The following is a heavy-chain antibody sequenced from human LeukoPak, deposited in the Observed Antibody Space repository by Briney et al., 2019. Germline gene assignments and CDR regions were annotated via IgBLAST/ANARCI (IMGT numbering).Heavy chain of an antibody. CDR2: TTPILGIA. Sequence: SVKVSCKAPGDTFGSYAISWVRQAHGQGLEWMGRTTPILGIAKYAQKFQGRLTITADTSTSTAYMQLTNLRSDDTAVYYCASQFLLPFDYWGRGTLVTVSS. J-gene: IGHJ4*02. CDR3: ASQFLLPFDY. V-gene: IGHV1-69*04. D-gene: IGHD3-22*01. CDR1: GDTFGSYA.